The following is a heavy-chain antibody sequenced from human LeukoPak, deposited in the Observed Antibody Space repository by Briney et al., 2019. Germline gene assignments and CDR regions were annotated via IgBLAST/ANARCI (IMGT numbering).Heavy chain of an antibody. CDR1: GYTFTGYY. CDR3: ARDYYDSSGGFDP. J-gene: IGHJ5*02. D-gene: IGHD3-22*01. Sequence: ASVKVSCKASGYTFTGYYMHWVRQAPGQGLEWMGWINPNSGGTNYAQKFQGRVTMTRDTSISTAYMELSRLRSDDTAVYYCARDYYDSSGGFDPWGQGTLVTVPS. CDR2: INPNSGGT. V-gene: IGHV1-2*02.